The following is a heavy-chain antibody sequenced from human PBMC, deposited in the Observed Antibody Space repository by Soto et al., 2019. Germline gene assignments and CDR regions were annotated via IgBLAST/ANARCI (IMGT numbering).Heavy chain of an antibody. CDR1: GFTFSSYA. CDR2: ISSNGGST. V-gene: IGHV3-64D*06. J-gene: IGHJ4*02. Sequence: GGSLRLSCSASGFTFSSYAMHWVRQAPGKGLEYVSAISSNGGSTYYADSVKGRFTISRDNSKNTLYLQMSSLRAEETAVYYCVKDSRTTVNTFDVVFYWGQGTLVTVSS. CDR3: VKDSRTTVNTFDVVFY. D-gene: IGHD4-17*01.